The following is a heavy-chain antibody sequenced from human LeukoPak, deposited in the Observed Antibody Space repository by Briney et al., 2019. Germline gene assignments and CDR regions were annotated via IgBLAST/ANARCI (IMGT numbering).Heavy chain of an antibody. V-gene: IGHV4-59*01. CDR1: GGSISSYY. Sequence: PSETLSLTCTVSGGSISSYYWSWIRQPPGKGLEWIGYIYYSGSTKYNPSLKSRVTISVDTSKNQFSLNLSSVTAADTAVYYCARDTREDTAMAYFDYWGQGTLVTVSS. D-gene: IGHD5-18*01. J-gene: IGHJ4*02. CDR3: ARDTREDTAMAYFDY. CDR2: IYYSGST.